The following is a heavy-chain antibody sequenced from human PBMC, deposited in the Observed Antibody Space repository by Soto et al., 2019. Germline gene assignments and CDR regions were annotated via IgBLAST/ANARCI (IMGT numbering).Heavy chain of an antibody. CDR3: ARDSTPIAAAGIWAPLTPYYYYGMDV. CDR2: ISYDGSNK. Sequence: QVQLVEAGGGVGQPGRSLRLSCAASGFTFSSYAMHWVRQAPGKGLEWVAVISYDGSNKYYADSVKGRFTISRDNSKNTLYLQMNSLRAEDTAVYYCARDSTPIAAAGIWAPLTPYYYYGMDVWGQGTTVTVSS. J-gene: IGHJ6*02. V-gene: IGHV3-30-3*01. CDR1: GFTFSSYA. D-gene: IGHD6-13*01.